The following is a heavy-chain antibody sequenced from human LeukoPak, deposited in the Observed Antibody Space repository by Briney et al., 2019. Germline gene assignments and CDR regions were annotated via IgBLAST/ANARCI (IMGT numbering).Heavy chain of an antibody. CDR1: GFTFSSYG. CDR3: AKDKWEDTAMVPNFDY. D-gene: IGHD5-18*01. J-gene: IGHJ4*02. V-gene: IGHV3-30*18. CDR2: ISYDGSNK. Sequence: PGGSLRLSCAASGFTFSSYGMHWVRQAPDKGLEWVAVISYDGSNKYYADSVKGRFTISRDNSKNTLYLQMNSLRAEDTAVYYCAKDKWEDTAMVPNFDYWGQGTLVTVSS.